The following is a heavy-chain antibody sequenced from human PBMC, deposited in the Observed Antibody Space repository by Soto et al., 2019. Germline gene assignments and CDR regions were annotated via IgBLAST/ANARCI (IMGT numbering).Heavy chain of an antibody. CDR1: GYTFTSYA. Sequence: EASVKVSCKAPGYTFTSYAMHCVRQAPGQRLEWMGWINAGNGNTKYSQKFQGRVTITRDTSASTAYMELSSLRSEDTAVYYCARDPSVLRFLEWLPNDAFDIWGQGTMVTVSS. CDR3: ARDPSVLRFLEWLPNDAFDI. D-gene: IGHD3-3*01. J-gene: IGHJ3*02. V-gene: IGHV1-3*01. CDR2: INAGNGNT.